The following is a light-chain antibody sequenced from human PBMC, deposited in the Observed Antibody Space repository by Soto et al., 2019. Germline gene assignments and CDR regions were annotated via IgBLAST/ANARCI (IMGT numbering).Light chain of an antibody. CDR3: SAWDDSLNGPV. CDR2: NKN. V-gene: IGLV1-44*01. Sequence: QSVLTQPPSASGTPGQRVTVSCSGSRSNIGSHPVHWYQQLPGTAPKLLIFNKNLRPSGFPDRFSGSKSGTSASLAISGLQSEDEAHYYCSAWDDSLNGPVFGGGTKLTVL. J-gene: IGLJ3*02. CDR1: RSNIGSHP.